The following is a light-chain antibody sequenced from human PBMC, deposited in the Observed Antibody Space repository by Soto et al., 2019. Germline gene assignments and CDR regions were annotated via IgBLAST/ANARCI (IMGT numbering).Light chain of an antibody. CDR3: QQYGSSPRT. J-gene: IGKJ1*01. V-gene: IGKV3-20*01. CDR2: GAS. Sequence: EIVRTQCPGTLSLSPGERAALSFRARQSLSSGYLAWYQQRPGQAASLRIYGASSRASGIPDRFSGSGSGTDFTLTISRLEPEDFAVYYCQQYGSSPRTFGQGTKVDIK. CDR1: QSLSSGY.